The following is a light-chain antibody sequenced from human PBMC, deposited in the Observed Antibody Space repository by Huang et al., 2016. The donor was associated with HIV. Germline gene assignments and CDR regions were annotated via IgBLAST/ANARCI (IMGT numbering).Light chain of an antibody. J-gene: IGKJ3*01. CDR3: QQYDNLPRFT. CDR2: DAS. CDR1: QYISNY. Sequence: DIQMTQSPSSLSASVGDRVTITCQASQYISNYLNWYQQTPGKAPKRLIYDASNLETGVSSRFSGSGSGTDCTFTISSLQPEDIATYYWQQYDNLPRFTFGPGTKVDIK. V-gene: IGKV1-33*01.